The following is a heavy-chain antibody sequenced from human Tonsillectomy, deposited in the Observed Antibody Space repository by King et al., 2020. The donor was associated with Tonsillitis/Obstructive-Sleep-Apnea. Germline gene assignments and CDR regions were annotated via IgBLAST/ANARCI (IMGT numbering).Heavy chain of an antibody. CDR3: ARPITFGGVIGYFDY. D-gene: IGHD3-16*02. J-gene: IGHJ4*02. CDR1: GYSFTSYW. V-gene: IGHV5-51*01. CDR2: IYPGDSDT. Sequence: QLVQSGAEVKKPGESLKLSCKGSGYSFTSYWIAWVRQMPGKGLEWMGIIYPGDSDTRYSPSFQGQVTISADKSISTAYLQWSSLKASDTAMYYCARPITFGGVIGYFDYWGQGTLVTVSS.